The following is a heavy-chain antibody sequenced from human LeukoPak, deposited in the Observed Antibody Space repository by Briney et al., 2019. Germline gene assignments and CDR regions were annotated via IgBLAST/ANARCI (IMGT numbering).Heavy chain of an antibody. CDR2: LYNTGST. CDR1: GGSISSYY. V-gene: IGHV4-59*12. J-gene: IGHJ4*02. D-gene: IGHD3-22*01. CDR3: ARDGPRSDGSGYKVLDY. Sequence: SETLSLTCTVSGGSISSYYWSWIRQPPGKGLEWIGYLYNTGSTNYNPSLKSRVTISVDTSKNQFSLKLSSVTAADTAVYYCARDGPRSDGSGYKVLDYWGQGILVTVSS.